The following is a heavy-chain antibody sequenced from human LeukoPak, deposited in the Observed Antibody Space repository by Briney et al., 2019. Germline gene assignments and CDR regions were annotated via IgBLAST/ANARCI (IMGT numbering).Heavy chain of an antibody. CDR2: ISHIGST. J-gene: IGHJ3*02. CDR1: GDSITGHY. D-gene: IGHD2-21*01. V-gene: IGHV4-59*11. Sequence: AETLSLTCAVSGDSITGHYLSWVRQPPGKGLEGIGYISHIGSTNYNASLKRGGTISVDTSKNQFSLKLTSVTAADTALYYCARDRISINALDMWGQGTMVTVSS. CDR3: ARDRISINALDM.